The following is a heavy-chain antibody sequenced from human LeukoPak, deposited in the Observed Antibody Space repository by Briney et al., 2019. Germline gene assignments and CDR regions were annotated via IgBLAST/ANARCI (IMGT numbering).Heavy chain of an antibody. CDR2: IYYSGST. V-gene: IGHV4-59*08. CDR3: AGKRNDDEVCYYYYMYV. Sequence: PSETLSLTCTVSGGSISSYYWSWIRQPPGKGLEWIGYIYYSGSTNYNPSLKSGVTISVNSTTNHTSLKLSSVNPADTAVYYCAGKRNDDEVCYYYYMYVSGEGATVTVSS. CDR1: GGSISSYY. J-gene: IGHJ6*03. D-gene: IGHD3-16*01.